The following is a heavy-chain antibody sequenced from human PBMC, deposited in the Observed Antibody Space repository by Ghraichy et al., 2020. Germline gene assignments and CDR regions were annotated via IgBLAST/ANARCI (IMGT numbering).Heavy chain of an antibody. J-gene: IGHJ6*02. CDR3: AGSLVYDLYYYYGMDV. CDR2: IYYSGST. V-gene: IGHV4-59*01. D-gene: IGHD2/OR15-2a*01. CDR1: GGSISSYY. Sequence: SQTLSLTCTVSGGSISSYYWSWIRQPPGKGLEWIWYIYYSGSTNYSPSLKSRVTISVDTSKNQFSLKLSSVTAADTAVYYCAGSLVYDLYYYYGMDVWGQGTTVTVSS.